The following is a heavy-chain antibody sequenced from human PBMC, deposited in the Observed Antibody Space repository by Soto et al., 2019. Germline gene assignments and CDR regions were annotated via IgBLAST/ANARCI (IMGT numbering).Heavy chain of an antibody. CDR2: VYYSGST. J-gene: IGHJ4*02. V-gene: IGHV4-31*03. Sequence: NPSETLSLTCTVSGGSISTGGNYWTWIRQLPGKGLEWIGYVYYSGSTYYNPSLEGRVTISVDTSNNQFSLKLSSVTAADTAVYYCARDRGGHFDYCGQGTLVTVSS. D-gene: IGHD3-16*01. CDR3: ARDRGGHFDY. CDR1: GGSISTGGNY.